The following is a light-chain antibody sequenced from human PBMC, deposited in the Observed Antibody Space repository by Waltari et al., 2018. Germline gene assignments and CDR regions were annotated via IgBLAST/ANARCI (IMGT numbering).Light chain of an antibody. CDR2: ANS. J-gene: IGLJ3*02. CDR1: SSNIGAGYD. CDR3: QSYDSSLSGVV. Sequence: QSVLTQPPSVSGAPGQRVTISCTGSSSNIGAGYDVHWYQHLPGTAPRILIYANSTRPPWVPDRFSGSKSGTSASLAITGLQAEDEADYYCQSYDSSLSGVVFGGGTKLTVL. V-gene: IGLV1-40*01.